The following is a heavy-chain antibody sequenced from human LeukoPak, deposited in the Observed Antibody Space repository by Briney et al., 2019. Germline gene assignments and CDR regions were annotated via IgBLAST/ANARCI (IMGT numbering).Heavy chain of an antibody. J-gene: IGHJ4*02. V-gene: IGHV1-18*01. CDR3: AGSLGYCTSNVCYLKY. CDR1: GYTFYYYG. CDR2: VSAYNGNT. D-gene: IGHD2-8*01. Sequence: ASVKVSCKASGYTFYYYGISWVRQAPGQGLEWMGWVSAYNGNTNCAQKLQGRVTMTTDTSTSTAYMELRSLRSDDTAVYYCAGSLGYCTSNVCYLKYWGQGTLVTVSS.